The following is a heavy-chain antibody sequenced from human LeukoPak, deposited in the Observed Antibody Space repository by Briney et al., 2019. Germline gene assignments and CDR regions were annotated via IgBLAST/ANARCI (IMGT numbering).Heavy chain of an antibody. V-gene: IGHV3-53*01. J-gene: IGHJ3*02. CDR2: TYSGGIT. Sequence: PGGSLRLSCAASGLTVSSNYMSWLRQAPGKGLEWVSVTYSGGITFYADSVKGRFTISRDNFKNTLYLQMNSLRAEDTAVYYCAREFCSGGNCYGVFDIWGQGTMVTVSS. D-gene: IGHD2-15*01. CDR3: AREFCSGGNCYGVFDI. CDR1: GLTVSSNY.